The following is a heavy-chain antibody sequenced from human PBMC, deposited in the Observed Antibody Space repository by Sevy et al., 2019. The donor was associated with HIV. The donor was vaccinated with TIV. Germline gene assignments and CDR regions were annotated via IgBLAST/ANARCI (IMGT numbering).Heavy chain of an antibody. CDR3: TTILFEFWSGYNYYFDY. V-gene: IGHV3-15*01. CDR2: IKSKTDGGTT. CDR1: GFTFSNAW. D-gene: IGHD3-3*01. Sequence: GGSLRLSCAASGFTFSNAWMSWVRQAPGKGLEWVGRIKSKTDGGTTDYAAPVKGRFTISRDDSKNTLYLQMNSLKTEDTVVYYCTTILFEFWSGYNYYFDYWGQGTLVTVSS. J-gene: IGHJ4*02.